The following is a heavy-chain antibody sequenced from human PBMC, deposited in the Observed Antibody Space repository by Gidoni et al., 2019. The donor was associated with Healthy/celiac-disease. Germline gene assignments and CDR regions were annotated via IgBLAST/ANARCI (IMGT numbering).Heavy chain of an antibody. J-gene: IGHJ4*02. V-gene: IGHV1-69*01. D-gene: IGHD2-21*01. Sequence: QAQRVQPAAEAKKPGSSVMVACKASGGTFSSYAISWVRQAPGQGLEWMGGIIPIFDTADYSQKFQGSVTITADESTSTAYMELSSLRSEDTAVYYCAKDLGGDSGYWGQGTLVTVSS. CDR1: GGTFSSYA. CDR2: IIPIFDTA. CDR3: AKDLGGDSGY.